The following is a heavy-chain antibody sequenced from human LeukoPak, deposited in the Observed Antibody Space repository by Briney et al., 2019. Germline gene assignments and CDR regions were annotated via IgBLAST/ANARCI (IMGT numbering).Heavy chain of an antibody. Sequence: QTLSLTCTFSGFSLSTSGMYMSWIRQPPGKALEWLALIDWDDDKYYSTSLKTRLTISKDTSKNQVVLRMTNMDPVDTATYYCARAFRSMITFGGVIEFIDYRGQGTLVTVSS. CDR3: ARAFRSMITFGGVIEFIDY. J-gene: IGHJ4*02. CDR2: IDWDDDK. CDR1: GFSLSTSGMY. V-gene: IGHV2-70*01. D-gene: IGHD3-16*02.